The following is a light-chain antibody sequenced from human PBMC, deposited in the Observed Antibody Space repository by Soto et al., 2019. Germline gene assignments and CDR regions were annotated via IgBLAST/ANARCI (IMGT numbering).Light chain of an antibody. Sequence: EIVMTQSPATLSASPGEGATLSCRASQSVSINLAWYHQKPGQAPRLLIYDASTRASGITARFSGSGSGTEFTLTISRLQSEDFAVYYCQQYSNWPQTFGQGTRVEIK. V-gene: IGKV3-15*01. CDR2: DAS. J-gene: IGKJ1*01. CDR1: QSVSIN. CDR3: QQYSNWPQT.